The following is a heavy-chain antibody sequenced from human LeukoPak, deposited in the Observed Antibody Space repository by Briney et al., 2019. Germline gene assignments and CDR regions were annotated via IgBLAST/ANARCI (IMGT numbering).Heavy chain of an antibody. Sequence: GGSLRLSCAASGFTFSSYSMNWVRQAPGKGLEWVSSISSSSSNIYYADSVKGRFTISRDNAKNSLYLQMNSLRVEDTAVYYCARDPGGYNFWNGYYVNWFDPWGQGTLVTVSS. CDR3: ARDPGGYNFWNGYYVNWFDP. V-gene: IGHV3-21*01. D-gene: IGHD3-3*01. J-gene: IGHJ5*02. CDR2: ISSSSSNI. CDR1: GFTFSSYS.